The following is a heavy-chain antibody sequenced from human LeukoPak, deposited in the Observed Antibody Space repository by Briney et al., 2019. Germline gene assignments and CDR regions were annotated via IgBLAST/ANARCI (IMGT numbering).Heavy chain of an antibody. CDR3: AKDMTAACTYPMDY. V-gene: IGHV3-48*04. CDR2: ISSSSSTI. J-gene: IGHJ4*02. D-gene: IGHD6-25*01. Sequence: GGSLRLSCAASGFTFSSYSMSWVSQAPGKGLEWVSYISSSSSTIYYAHSVKGRFTISRDNAKNSLYLQMNSLRAEDTALYYCAKDMTAACTYPMDYWGQRTLVTVSS. CDR1: GFTFSSYS.